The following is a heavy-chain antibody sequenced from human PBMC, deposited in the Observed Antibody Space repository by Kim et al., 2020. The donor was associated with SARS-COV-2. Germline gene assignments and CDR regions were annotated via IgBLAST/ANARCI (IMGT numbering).Heavy chain of an antibody. CDR1: GFTFGSYG. D-gene: IGHD6-19*01. V-gene: IGHV3-33*05. Sequence: GGSLRLSCAASGFTFGSYGMHWVRQAPGKGLEWVAVISYDGSNKYYADSVKGRFTISRDNSKNTLYLQMNSLRAEDTAVYYCARDGFEGSSGWYPPFFSDYYYGMDVWGQGTTVTVSS. CDR2: ISYDGSNK. J-gene: IGHJ6*02. CDR3: ARDGFEGSSGWYPPFFSDYYYGMDV.